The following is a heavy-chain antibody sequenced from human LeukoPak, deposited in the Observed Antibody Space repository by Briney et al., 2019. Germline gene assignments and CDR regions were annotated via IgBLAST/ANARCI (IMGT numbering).Heavy chain of an antibody. D-gene: IGHD6-19*01. CDR1: GFTFSSYG. V-gene: IGHV3-43*01. J-gene: IGHJ4*02. Sequence: GRSLRLSCAASGFTFSSYGMHWVRQAPGKGLEWVSLMRGRFTISRDNSKNSLYLQMNSLRTEDTALYYCAKEHSSGWPNLDSWGRGTLVTVSS. CDR2: MR. CDR3: AKEHSSGWPNLDS.